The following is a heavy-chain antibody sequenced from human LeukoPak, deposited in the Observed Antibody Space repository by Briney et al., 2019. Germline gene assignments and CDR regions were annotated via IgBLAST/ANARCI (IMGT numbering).Heavy chain of an antibody. CDR1: GGSISSSTYY. D-gene: IGHD4-17*01. CDR3: ARRATVTKAFDY. V-gene: IGHV4-39*01. CDR2: IYYSGTT. Sequence: PSETLSLTCTVSGGSISSSTYYWGWIRQPPGKGLEWIGSIYYSGTTYYNPSLKSRVTISVDTSKNQFSLKLRSLTAADTAVYYCARRATVTKAFDYWGQGTLVTVSS. J-gene: IGHJ4*02.